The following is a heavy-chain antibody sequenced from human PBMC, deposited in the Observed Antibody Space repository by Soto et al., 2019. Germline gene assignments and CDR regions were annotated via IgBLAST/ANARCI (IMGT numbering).Heavy chain of an antibody. CDR1: GGSISSYY. CDR2: IYYSGST. D-gene: IGHD3-22*01. CDR3: ARSRVYYYDSSGYYYFDY. Sequence: ASETLSLTCTVSGGSISSYYWSWIRQPPGKGLEWIGYIYYSGSTNYNPSLKSRVTISVDTSKNQFSLKLSSVTAADTAVYYCARSRVYYYDSSGYYYFDYWGQGTLVTVSS. J-gene: IGHJ4*02. V-gene: IGHV4-59*01.